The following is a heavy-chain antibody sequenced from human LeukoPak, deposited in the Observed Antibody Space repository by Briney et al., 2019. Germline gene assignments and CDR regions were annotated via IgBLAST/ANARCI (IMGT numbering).Heavy chain of an antibody. CDR3: ARDFTPYCSSTSCSWFDP. Sequence: ASVKVSCKASGYTFSSYGIIWVRQAPGQGLEWVGWISAYSGDTIYAQKLQGRVTMTTDTSTSTAYMELRSLISDDTAVYYCARDFTPYCSSTSCSWFDPWGQGTLVTVSS. V-gene: IGHV1-18*01. D-gene: IGHD2-2*01. CDR2: ISAYSGDT. J-gene: IGHJ5*02. CDR1: GYTFSSYG.